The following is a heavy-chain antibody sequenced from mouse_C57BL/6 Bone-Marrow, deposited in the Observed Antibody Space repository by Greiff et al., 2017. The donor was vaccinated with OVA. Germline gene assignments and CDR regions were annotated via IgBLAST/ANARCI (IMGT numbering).Heavy chain of an antibody. Sequence: VQLKESGPGLVKPSQSLSLTCSVTGYSITSGYYWNWIRQFPGNKLEWMGYISYDGSNNYNPSLKNRISITRDTSKNQFFLKLNSVTTEDTATYYCAREEGLVFAYWGQGTLVTVSA. CDR2: ISYDGSN. CDR1: GYSITSGYY. D-gene: IGHD3-3*01. V-gene: IGHV3-6*01. J-gene: IGHJ3*01. CDR3: AREEGLVFAY.